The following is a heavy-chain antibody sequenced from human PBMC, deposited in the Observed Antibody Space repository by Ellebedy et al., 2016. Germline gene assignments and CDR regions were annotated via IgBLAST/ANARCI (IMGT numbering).Heavy chain of an antibody. D-gene: IGHD6-6*01. CDR1: GFTFSDYY. CDR2: SSSSGSTI. J-gene: IGHJ4*02. CDR3: ARDRPIATRPIYFDQ. Sequence: GGSLRLSCAASGFTFSDYYMSWIRQAPGKGLEWISYSSSSGSTIYHADSVKGRFTISRDNAKNSVYLQMNSLRAEDTAVYYCARDRPIATRPIYFDQWGQGTLVTVSS. V-gene: IGHV3-11*01.